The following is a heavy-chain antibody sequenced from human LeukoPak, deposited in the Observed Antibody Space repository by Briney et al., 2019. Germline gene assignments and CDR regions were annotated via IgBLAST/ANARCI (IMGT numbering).Heavy chain of an antibody. V-gene: IGHV3-53*01. D-gene: IGHD3-10*01. CDR3: ARDRRGVRRVIDY. CDR1: GFTVSSNY. Sequence: PGGSLRLSCAASGFTVSSNYMSWVRQAPGKGLEWVSVIYSGGSTYYADSVKGRFTISRDNSKNSLYLQMNSLRAEDTAVYYCARDRRGVRRVIDYWGQGTLVTVSS. J-gene: IGHJ4*02. CDR2: IYSGGST.